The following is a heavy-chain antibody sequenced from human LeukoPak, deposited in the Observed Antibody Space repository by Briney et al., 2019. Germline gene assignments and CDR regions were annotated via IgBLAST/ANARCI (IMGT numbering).Heavy chain of an antibody. CDR1: GGSISSSSYY. CDR3: AREFRGYCSSTSCSDAFDI. CDR2: IYYSGST. J-gene: IGHJ3*02. Sequence: SETLSLTCTVSGGSISSSSYYWGWIRQPPGKGLEWIGSIYYSGSTYYNPSLKSRVTISVDTSKNQFSLKLSSVTAADTAVYYCAREFRGYCSSTSCSDAFDIWGQGTMVTVSS. D-gene: IGHD2-2*01. V-gene: IGHV4-39*02.